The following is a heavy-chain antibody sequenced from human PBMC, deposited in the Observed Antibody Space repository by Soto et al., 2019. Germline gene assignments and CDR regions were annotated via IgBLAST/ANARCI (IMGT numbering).Heavy chain of an antibody. Sequence: ASVKVSCKASGYTFPSYGISWVRQAPGQGLEWMGWISAYNGNTNYAQKLQGRVTMTTDTSTSTAYMELRSLRSDDTAVYYCAISLKYCSSTSCYFSHYYYYMDVWGKGTTVTSP. V-gene: IGHV1-18*01. J-gene: IGHJ6*03. CDR1: GYTFPSYG. D-gene: IGHD2-2*01. CDR2: ISAYNGNT. CDR3: AISLKYCSSTSCYFSHYYYYMDV.